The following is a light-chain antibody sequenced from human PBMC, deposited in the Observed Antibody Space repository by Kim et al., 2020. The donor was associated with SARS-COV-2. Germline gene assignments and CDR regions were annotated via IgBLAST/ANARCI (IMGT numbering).Light chain of an antibody. V-gene: IGKV1-39*01. CDR2: AAS. CDR1: QSISRY. Sequence: DIQMTQSPSSLSASVGHRVTIACRASQSISRYLNWYQQKPGKAPKLLTYAASSLQSGVPSRFSGGGSGTDFTLTISRLQPEDFATYYYQQNNSTPWTFGQGTKVDIK. CDR3: QQNNSTPWT. J-gene: IGKJ1*01.